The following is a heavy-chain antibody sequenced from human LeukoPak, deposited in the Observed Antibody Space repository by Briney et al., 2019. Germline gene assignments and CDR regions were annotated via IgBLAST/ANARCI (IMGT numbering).Heavy chain of an antibody. J-gene: IGHJ4*02. CDR2: ITGSSGRT. D-gene: IGHD6-6*01. CDR1: GFTFSNYI. V-gene: IGHV3-23*01. Sequence: GGSLRLSCAASGFTFSNYIMGWVRQAPGKGLEWVAAITGSSGRTYSADSVKGRFTISRDNSKNSLYLQMNSLRAEDTAVYYCAREKAREGFDYWGQGTLVTVSS. CDR3: AREKAREGFDY.